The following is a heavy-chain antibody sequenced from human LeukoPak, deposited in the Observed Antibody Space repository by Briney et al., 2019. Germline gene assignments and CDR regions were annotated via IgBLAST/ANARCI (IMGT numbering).Heavy chain of an antibody. CDR2: ISGSGGST. CDR3: AKAVRFLEWRYFDY. Sequence: GSLRLSCAASGFTFSSYAMSWVRQAPGKGLEWVSAISGSGGSTYYADSVKGRFTISRDNSKNTLYLQMNSLRAEDTAVHYCAKAVRFLEWRYFDYWGQGTLVTVSS. V-gene: IGHV3-23*01. CDR1: GFTFSSYA. D-gene: IGHD3-3*01. J-gene: IGHJ4*02.